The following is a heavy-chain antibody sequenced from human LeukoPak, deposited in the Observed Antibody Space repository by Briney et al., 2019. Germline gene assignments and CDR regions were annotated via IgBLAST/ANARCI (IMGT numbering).Heavy chain of an antibody. CDR3: ARDPGGDGSGAWGS. CDR2: IYTSGST. D-gene: IGHD3-10*01. Sequence: PEGLSHTCIDSLGSISSYYWSSIRPTAGKEVECIGRIYTSGSTNYNPSLKSLGSISVDKSKNQFSLKLRSVTASDTAVYYCARDPGGDGSGAWGSWGQGTLVTVSS. V-gene: IGHV4-4*07. CDR1: LGSISSYY. J-gene: IGHJ4*02.